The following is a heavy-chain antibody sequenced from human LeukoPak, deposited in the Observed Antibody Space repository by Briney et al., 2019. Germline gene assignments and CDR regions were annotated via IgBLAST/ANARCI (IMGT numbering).Heavy chain of an antibody. CDR1: GGFITNSYY. D-gene: IGHD3-22*01. J-gene: IGHJ4*02. V-gene: IGHV4-39*01. CDR3: ARQYYYNRAIYSKLDY. Sequence: PSETLSLTCTVSGGFITNSYYWAWIRQPPGKGLEWIGSMYYSGSTYYNPSLKSRVTISVDTSKNRFSLKLSSVTAADTAVYYCARQYYYNRAIYSKLDYWGQGILVTVSS. CDR2: MYYSGST.